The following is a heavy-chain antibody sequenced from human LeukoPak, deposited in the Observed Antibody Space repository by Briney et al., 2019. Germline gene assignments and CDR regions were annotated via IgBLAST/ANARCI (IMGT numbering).Heavy chain of an antibody. D-gene: IGHD3-10*01. Sequence: PGGSLRLSCAASGFTFSSYAMHWVRQAPGKGLEWVAAISFYGNDKYYADSVKGRLTISRDNSKNTLYLQMDGLRAEDTAVYYCARLIYGSVPWGQGTLVTVSS. CDR2: ISFYGNDK. J-gene: IGHJ5*02. V-gene: IGHV3-30*04. CDR3: ARLIYGSVP. CDR1: GFTFSSYA.